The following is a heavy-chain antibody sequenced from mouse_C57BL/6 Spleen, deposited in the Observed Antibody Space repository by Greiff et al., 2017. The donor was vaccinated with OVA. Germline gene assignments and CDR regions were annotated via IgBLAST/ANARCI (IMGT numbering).Heavy chain of an antibody. CDR2: ILPSIGRT. Sequence: QVQLKESGSELRSPGSSVKLSCKDFDSEVFPIAYMSWVRQKPGHGFEWIGGILPSIGRTIYGEKFEDKATLDADTLSNTAYLELNSLTSEDSAIYYCARHYYGSSYHYFDYWGQGTTLTVSS. J-gene: IGHJ2*01. D-gene: IGHD1-1*01. CDR3: ARHYYGSSYHYFDY. CDR1: DSEVFPIAY. V-gene: IGHV15-2*01.